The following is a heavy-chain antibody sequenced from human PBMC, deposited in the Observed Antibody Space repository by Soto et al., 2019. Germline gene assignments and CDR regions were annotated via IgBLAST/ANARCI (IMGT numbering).Heavy chain of an antibody. CDR2: IVPMLGTP. D-gene: IGHD1-26*01. CDR1: GGTFDNFI. CDR3: ARNGTYSSSLSQYSGMDV. V-gene: IGHV1-69*13. J-gene: IGHJ6*02. Sequence: SVKFSCKASGGTFDNFIMNWVRQTPGRGLEWMGGIVPMLGTPTYAEKFKGRVTISATGSTSTMYMEVTSLRSEDTAIYYCARNGTYSSSLSQYSGMDVWGQGTTVTVSS.